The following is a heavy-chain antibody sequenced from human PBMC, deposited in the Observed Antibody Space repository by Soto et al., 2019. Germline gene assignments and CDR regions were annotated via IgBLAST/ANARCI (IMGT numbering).Heavy chain of an antibody. CDR3: SKVIRRVGYYYYCMDV. CDR1: GFTFSSYG. CDR2: ISYDGSNK. V-gene: IGHV3-30*18. Sequence: PGGSLRLSCVAPGFTFSSYGMHWVRQATGKGLEWVAVISYDGSNKYYADSVKGRFTICRDNSKNTLYLQMNSLRAEDTSVYYCSKVIRRVGYYYYCMDVCGQGTTFTVSS. D-gene: IGHD3-10*01. J-gene: IGHJ6*02.